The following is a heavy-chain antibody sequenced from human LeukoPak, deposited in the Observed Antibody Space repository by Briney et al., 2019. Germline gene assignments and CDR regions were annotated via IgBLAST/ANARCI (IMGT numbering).Heavy chain of an antibody. CDR2: IRYDGSNK. CDR3: AKDLCSGGSCYSFDY. Sequence: PGGSLRLSCAASGFTFSSYGMHWVRQAPGKGLEWVAFIRYDGSNKYYADSVKGRFTISGDNSKNTLYLQMNSLRAEGTAVYYCAKDLCSGGSCYSFDYWGQGTLVTVSS. V-gene: IGHV3-30*02. CDR1: GFTFSSYG. D-gene: IGHD2-15*01. J-gene: IGHJ4*02.